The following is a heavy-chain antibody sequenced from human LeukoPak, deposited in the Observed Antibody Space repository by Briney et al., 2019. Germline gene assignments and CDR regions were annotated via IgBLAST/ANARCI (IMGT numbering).Heavy chain of an antibody. V-gene: IGHV3-23*01. D-gene: IGHD3-22*01. CDR2: IRGSGGST. CDR3: AKDGHRYDSSGYY. J-gene: IGHJ4*02. CDR1: GFTFSSYA. Sequence: PGGSLRLSCAASGFTFSSYAMSWVRQAPGKGLEWVSGIRGSGGSTYYADSVKGRFTISRDNSKNTLYLQMNSLRAEDTAVYYCAKDGHRYDSSGYYWGQGTLVTVSS.